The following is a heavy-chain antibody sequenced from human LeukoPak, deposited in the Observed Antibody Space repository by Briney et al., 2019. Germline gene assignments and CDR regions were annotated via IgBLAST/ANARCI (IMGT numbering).Heavy chain of an antibody. Sequence: GGSLRLSCAASEFTFSNYSMHWVRQAPGKGLEWVAIISFDVRGEYYGDSVRGRFTISRDNSKNTLYLQMNSLRLEDTALYYCARAGYSSSIDNWGQGTLVTVSS. J-gene: IGHJ4*02. CDR3: ARAGYSSSIDN. V-gene: IGHV3-30*04. D-gene: IGHD6-6*01. CDR2: ISFDVRGE. CDR1: EFTFSNYS.